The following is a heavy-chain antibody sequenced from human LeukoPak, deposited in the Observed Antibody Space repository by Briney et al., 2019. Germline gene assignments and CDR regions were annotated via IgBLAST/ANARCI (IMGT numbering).Heavy chain of an antibody. CDR3: ARLYCSGDSCSSGLGSADY. Sequence: SETLSLTCTVSGASISSSSNYWGWIRQPQGKGLEWIVSIYYSGSTYYNPSLKSRVTISVDTSKNQFSLKLSSVTAADTAMYYCARLYCSGDSCSSGLGSADYWGQGTLVTVAS. D-gene: IGHD2-15*01. V-gene: IGHV4-39*01. CDR2: IYYSGST. J-gene: IGHJ4*02. CDR1: GASISSSSNY.